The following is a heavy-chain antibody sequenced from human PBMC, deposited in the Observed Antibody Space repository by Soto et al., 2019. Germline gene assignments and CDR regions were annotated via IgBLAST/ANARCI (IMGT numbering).Heavy chain of an antibody. J-gene: IGHJ6*02. V-gene: IGHV3-30*18. Sequence: QVQLVESGGGVVQHGRSLRLSCAASGFTFSSYGMHWVRHAPGKGLEWVAVISYDGSNKYYADSVKGRFTISRDNSKNTLYLQMNSLRAEDTAVYYCAKEAAAGTYYYYGMDVWGQGTTVTVSS. CDR2: ISYDGSNK. CDR1: GFTFSSYG. CDR3: AKEAAAGTYYYYGMDV. D-gene: IGHD6-13*01.